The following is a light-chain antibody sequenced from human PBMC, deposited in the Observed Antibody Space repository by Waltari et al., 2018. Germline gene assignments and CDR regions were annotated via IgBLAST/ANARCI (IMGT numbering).Light chain of an antibody. CDR1: SRDVGNYKR. CDR2: AVS. J-gene: IGLJ2*01. Sequence: QSALTQPASVSGSTGQSITIPCTGTSRDVGNYKRVSWYQQHPGKAPKLMIYAVSKPPSGVSDRFSGSKSGDMASLTISGLQPEDEAEYFCSSYAGSSKGVFGGGTKVTVL. V-gene: IGLV2-23*02. CDR3: SSYAGSSKGV.